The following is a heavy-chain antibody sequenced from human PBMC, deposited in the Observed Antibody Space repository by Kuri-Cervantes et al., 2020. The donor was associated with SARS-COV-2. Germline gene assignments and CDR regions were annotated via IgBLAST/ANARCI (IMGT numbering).Heavy chain of an antibody. V-gene: IGHV3-23*01. D-gene: IGHD2-8*01. CDR2: ISGSGGST. CDR3: XPGWSLAI. Sequence: GESLKISCAASGFTFSSYAMXWDRQAPGKGLEWVSAISGSGGSTYYADSVKGRFTISRDNSKNTLYLQMNSLRAEDTAVYYWXPGWSLAIWGQGTLVTVSS. CDR1: GFTFSSYA. J-gene: IGHJ4*02.